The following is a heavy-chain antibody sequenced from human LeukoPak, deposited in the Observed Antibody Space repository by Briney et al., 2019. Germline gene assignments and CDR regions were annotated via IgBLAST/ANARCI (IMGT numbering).Heavy chain of an antibody. CDR2: ISAYNGNT. Sequence: GASVKVSCKASGYTFTSYGISWVRQAPGQGLEWMGWISAYNGNTNYAQKLQGRVTMTRDTSTSTVYMELSSLRSEDTAVYYCARGKDTVMGNRNYFDYWGQGTLVTVSS. V-gene: IGHV1-18*01. CDR1: GYTFTSYG. J-gene: IGHJ4*02. CDR3: ARGKDTVMGNRNYFDY. D-gene: IGHD5-18*01.